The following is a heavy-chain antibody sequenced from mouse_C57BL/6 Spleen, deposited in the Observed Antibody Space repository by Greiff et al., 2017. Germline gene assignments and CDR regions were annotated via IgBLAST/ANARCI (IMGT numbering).Heavy chain of an antibody. CDR2: IYPGSGST. CDR1: GYTFTSYW. D-gene: IGHD2-3*01. J-gene: IGHJ4*01. CDR3: ARRDDGYYYAMDY. Sequence: QVQLQQPGAELVKPGASVKMSCKASGYTFTSYWITWVKQRPGQGLEWIGDIYPGSGSTNYNEKFKSKATLTVDTSSSTAYMQLSSLTSEDSAVYYCARRDDGYYYAMDYWGQGTSVTVSS. V-gene: IGHV1-55*01.